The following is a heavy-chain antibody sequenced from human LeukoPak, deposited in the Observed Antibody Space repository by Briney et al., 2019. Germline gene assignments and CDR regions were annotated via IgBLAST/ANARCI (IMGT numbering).Heavy chain of an antibody. D-gene: IGHD6-6*01. CDR3: ARGEKGSSSGSINY. J-gene: IGHJ4*02. V-gene: IGHV4-61*02. CDR1: GGSINSGNYY. Sequence: SETLSLTCTVSGGSINSGNYYWTWIRQPAGKGLEWIGRMYTSGSTNYNPSLESRVTISVDTSKNQFSLKLSSVTAADTAVYYCARGEKGSSSGSINYWGQGTLVTVSS. CDR2: MYTSGST.